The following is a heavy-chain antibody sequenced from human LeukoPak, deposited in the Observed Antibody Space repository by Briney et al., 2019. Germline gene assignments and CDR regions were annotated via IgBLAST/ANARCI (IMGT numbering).Heavy chain of an antibody. V-gene: IGHV4-34*01. CDR3: ARITTADAFDI. Sequence: SETRSLTCAVYGGSFSGYYWSWIRQPPGKGLEWSGEINQSGSTNYNPSLRRRVTISLDTSKSQFSLRLRSVTASHTPLYHCARITTADAFDIWGQGTMVTVSS. D-gene: IGHD3-22*01. J-gene: IGHJ3*02. CDR1: GGSFSGYY. CDR2: INQSGST.